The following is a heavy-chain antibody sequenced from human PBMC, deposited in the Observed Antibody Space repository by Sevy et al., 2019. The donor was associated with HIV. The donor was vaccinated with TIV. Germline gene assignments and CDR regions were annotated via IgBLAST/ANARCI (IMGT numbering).Heavy chain of an antibody. CDR2: INWNVGSI. V-gene: IGHV3-20*04. CDR1: GFTLDDYG. CDR3: ARSGDDSSGFYYWWFDP. Sequence: GGSLRLSCAASGFTLDDYGMSWVRQAPGKGLEWVAGINWNVGSISYADSVRGQFTIPRDNAKKSLYLQMNSLRAEDTAFYYCARSGDDSSGFYYWWFDPWGQGSLVTVSS. D-gene: IGHD3-22*01. J-gene: IGHJ5*02.